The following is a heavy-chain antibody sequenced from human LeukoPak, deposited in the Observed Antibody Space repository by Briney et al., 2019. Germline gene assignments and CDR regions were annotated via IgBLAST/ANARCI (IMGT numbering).Heavy chain of an antibody. CDR2: IRYDGSNK. V-gene: IGHV3-30*02. J-gene: IGHJ3*01. Sequence: GGSLRLSCAASGFTFSSYGMHWVRQAPGKGLEWVAFIRYDGSNKYYADSVKGRFTISRDNSKNTLYLQMNSLRTVDTAIYYCARVRFGTEWYSSDDFAFWGQGQWSPSLQ. CDR3: ARVRFGTEWYSSDDFAF. CDR1: GFTFSSYG. D-gene: IGHD3-3*01.